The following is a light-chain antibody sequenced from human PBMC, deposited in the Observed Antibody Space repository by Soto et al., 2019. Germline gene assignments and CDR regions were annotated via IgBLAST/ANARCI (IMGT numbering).Light chain of an antibody. CDR2: YAS. CDR3: QQYGSSPGT. V-gene: IGKV3-20*01. CDR1: QSVTNT. Sequence: IVMTHSPATLSVSPGERVTIPCRASQSVTNTLAWYQHKPGQAPRLLISYASRGATGIPSRFSGSGSGTDFTLTISRLEPEDFAVYYCQQYGSSPGTFGQGTKVDIK. J-gene: IGKJ1*01.